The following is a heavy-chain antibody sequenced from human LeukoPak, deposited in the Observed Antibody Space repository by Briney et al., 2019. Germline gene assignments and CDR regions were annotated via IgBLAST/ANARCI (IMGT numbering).Heavy chain of an antibody. D-gene: IGHD5-18*01. J-gene: IGHJ4*02. Sequence: GESLKISCKGSGYSFTSYWIGWVRQMPGKGLEWMGIIYPGDSDTRYSPSFQGQVAISADKSISTAYLQWSSLKASDTAMYYCARTVDTAMAAFDYWGQGTLVTVSS. V-gene: IGHV5-51*01. CDR2: IYPGDSDT. CDR3: ARTVDTAMAAFDY. CDR1: GYSFTSYW.